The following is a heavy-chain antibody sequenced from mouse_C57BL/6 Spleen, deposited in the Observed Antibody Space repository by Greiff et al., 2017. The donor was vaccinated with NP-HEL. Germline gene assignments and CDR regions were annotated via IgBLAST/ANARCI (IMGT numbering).Heavy chain of an antibody. Sequence: VQLQQSGPELVKPGASVKISCKASGYAFSSSWMNWVKQRPGKGLEWIGRIYPGDGDTNYNGKFKGKATLTADKSSSTAYMQLSSLTSEDSAVYFCARSENQYFDYWGKGTTLTVSS. J-gene: IGHJ2*01. CDR3: ARSENQYFDY. V-gene: IGHV1-82*01. CDR1: GYAFSSSW. CDR2: IYPGDGDT.